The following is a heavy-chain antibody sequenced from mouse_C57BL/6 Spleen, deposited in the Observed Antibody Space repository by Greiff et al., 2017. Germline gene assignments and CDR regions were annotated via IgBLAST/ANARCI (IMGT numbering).Heavy chain of an antibody. CDR2: IYPGSGST. D-gene: IGHD2-3*01. V-gene: IGHV1-55*01. J-gene: IGHJ4*01. CDR1: GYTFTSYW. Sequence: QVQLQQPGAELVKPGASVKMSCKASGYTFTSYWITWVKQRPGQGLEWIGDIYPGSGSTNYNEKFKSKATLTVDTSSSTAYMQLSSLTSEDSAVSYCAGDGYPLYCAMDYWGQGTSVTVSS. CDR3: AGDGYPLYCAMDY.